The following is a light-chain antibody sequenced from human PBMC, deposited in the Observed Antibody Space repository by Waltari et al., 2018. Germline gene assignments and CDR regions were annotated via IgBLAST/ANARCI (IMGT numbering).Light chain of an antibody. Sequence: DIQMTQSPSSLSASVGDRVTITCRASQAIRDSLGWYQQKPGKAPKLLLYGASRLDSGVPFRFSGSGSGTDFTLTITSLQPEDFATYYCQHYYNIPRTFGQGTKVEVK. CDR2: GAS. CDR3: QHYYNIPRT. CDR1: QAIRDS. V-gene: IGKV1-NL1*01. J-gene: IGKJ1*01.